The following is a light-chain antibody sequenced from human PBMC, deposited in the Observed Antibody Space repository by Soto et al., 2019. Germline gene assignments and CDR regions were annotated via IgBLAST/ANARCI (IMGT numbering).Light chain of an antibody. J-gene: IGLJ2*01. CDR2: EVT. CDR3: SSYTSTTYVV. V-gene: IGLV2-14*01. Sequence: QSVLTQPASVSGSPGQSITISCIGTSSDVGGYKYVSWYQQYPGKAPKLIIYEVTNRPSGISHRFSGSKSGNTASLTISGLQAEDEADYYCSSYTSTTYVVFGGGTKLTVL. CDR1: SSDVGGYKY.